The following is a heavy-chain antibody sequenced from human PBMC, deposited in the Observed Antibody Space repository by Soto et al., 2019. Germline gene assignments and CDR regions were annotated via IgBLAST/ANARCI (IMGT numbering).Heavy chain of an antibody. CDR3: ARLNGYCISTNCHGYYGMDV. V-gene: IGHV4-39*01. J-gene: IGHJ6*02. D-gene: IGHD2-2*03. CDR2: IYSSENT. CDR1: GASVSSSSYS. Sequence: PSETLSRTCTVSGASVSSSSYSWGWIRQCPGKGLEWIGTIYSSENTYYNPSLLSRVTISVDTSKNEFSLRLGSVTAADTAVYYCARLNGYCISTNCHGYYGMDVWGQGTTVT.